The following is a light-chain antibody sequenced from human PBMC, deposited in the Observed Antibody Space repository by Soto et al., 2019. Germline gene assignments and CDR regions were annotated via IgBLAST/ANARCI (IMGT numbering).Light chain of an antibody. Sequence: QSALTQPASVSGSPGQSITISCTRTSSDVGGYNYVSWYQQHPGKAPKLMIYDVSNRPSGFSNRFSGSKSGNTASLTISGLQAEDEADYYCSSYTSSTYYVFGTGTKVTVL. CDR3: SSYTSSTYYV. J-gene: IGLJ1*01. CDR2: DVS. CDR1: SSDVGGYNY. V-gene: IGLV2-14*01.